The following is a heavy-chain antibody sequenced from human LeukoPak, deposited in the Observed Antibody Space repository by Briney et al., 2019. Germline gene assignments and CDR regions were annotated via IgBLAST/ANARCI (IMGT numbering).Heavy chain of an antibody. V-gene: IGHV3-7*01. CDR2: MKEDGSDE. D-gene: IGHD3-16*01. CDR1: DFSFSLST. CDR3: VVGGAGGGYFPN. Sequence: GGSLRLSCAVSDFSFSLSTLSWVRQAAGKGLEWVAKMKEDGSDEKYVDSVKGRFTISRDNAKNSLYLQMNSLRHEDTAVYFCVVGGAGGGYFPNWGQGSLVIVSS. J-gene: IGHJ1*01.